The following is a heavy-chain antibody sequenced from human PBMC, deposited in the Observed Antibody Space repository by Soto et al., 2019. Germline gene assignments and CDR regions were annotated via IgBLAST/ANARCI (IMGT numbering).Heavy chain of an antibody. CDR1: GTTFSNFA. V-gene: IGHV1-69*13. CDR2: IILPFGTP. Sequence: SVKVSCKASGTTFSNFAIGWVRQAPGQGLEWMGGIILPFGTPNYAQKFQGRVTISADESMTTVYMELRGLRSGDTAVYYCAKAEYGGNSFGGKFDSWGQGILVTVSS. D-gene: IGHD4-17*01. J-gene: IGHJ4*02. CDR3: AKAEYGGNSFGGKFDS.